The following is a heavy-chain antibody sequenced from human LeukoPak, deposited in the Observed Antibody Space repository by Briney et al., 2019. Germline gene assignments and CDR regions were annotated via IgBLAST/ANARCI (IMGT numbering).Heavy chain of an antibody. J-gene: IGHJ4*02. Sequence: PSETLSLTCTVSGGSISSYYWSWIRQPPGKGLEWIGYIYYSGSTNYNPSLKSRVTISVDTSKNQFSLKLSSVTAADTAVYYCARGGVQLFDYWGQGTLVTVSS. CDR2: IYYSGST. D-gene: IGHD5-18*01. CDR3: ARGGVQLFDY. CDR1: GGSISSYY. V-gene: IGHV4-59*01.